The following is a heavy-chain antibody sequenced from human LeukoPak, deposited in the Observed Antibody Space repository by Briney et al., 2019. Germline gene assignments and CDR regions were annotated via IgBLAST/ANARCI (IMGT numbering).Heavy chain of an antibody. V-gene: IGHV3-23*01. CDR1: GFTFSSYA. J-gene: IGHJ4*02. CDR3: AKQSRSSGWYPIDY. CDR2: ISGSGGST. D-gene: IGHD6-19*01. Sequence: PGGSLRPSCAASGFTFSSYAMSWVRQAPGKGLEWVSAISGSGGSTYYADSVKGRFTISRDNSKNTLYLQMNSLRAEDTAVYYCAKQSRSSGWYPIDYWGQGTLVTVSS.